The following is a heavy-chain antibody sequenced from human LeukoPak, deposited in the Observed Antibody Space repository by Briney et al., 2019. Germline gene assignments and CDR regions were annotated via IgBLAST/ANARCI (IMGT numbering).Heavy chain of an antibody. V-gene: IGHV4-39*07. CDR2: LYYSGST. Sequence: SETLSLTCTVSGGSISSSSDYWGWFRQPPGKGLEWIASLYYSGSTYYNPSVTSRVAISIDTSKNQFSLKLSSVTAADTAVYYCATRVAATAYYFDSWGQGSLVTVSS. CDR3: ATRVAATAYYFDS. CDR1: GGSISSSSDY. D-gene: IGHD6-19*01. J-gene: IGHJ4*02.